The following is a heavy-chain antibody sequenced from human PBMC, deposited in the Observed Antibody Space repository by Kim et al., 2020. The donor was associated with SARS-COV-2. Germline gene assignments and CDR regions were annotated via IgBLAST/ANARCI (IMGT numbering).Heavy chain of an antibody. V-gene: IGHV3-23*01. CDR2: ISGSGGST. CDR3: AANLYYDILTGYYNPYYYYGMDV. J-gene: IGHJ6*02. CDR1: GFTFSSYA. Sequence: GGSLRLSCAASGFTFSSYAMSWVRQAPGKGLEWVSAISGSGGSTYYADSVKGRFTISRDNSKNTLYLQMNSLRAEDTAVYYCAANLYYDILTGYYNPYYYYGMDVWGQGTTVTVSS. D-gene: IGHD3-9*01.